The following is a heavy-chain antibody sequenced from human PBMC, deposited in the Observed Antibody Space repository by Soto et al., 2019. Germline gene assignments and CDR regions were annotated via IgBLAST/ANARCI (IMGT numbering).Heavy chain of an antibody. CDR2: INHSGST. CDR1: GGSFSGYY. J-gene: IGHJ5*02. CDR3: ARGEGRLVGTWFDP. Sequence: SGTLSLTCDVYGGSFSGYYWNWIRQPPGKGLEWLGEINHSGSTNYNPSLESRVTISLDTSKTQFSLKLTSVTAADTAVYYCARGEGRLVGTWFDPWGQGTLVTVSS. V-gene: IGHV4-34*01. D-gene: IGHD5-12*01.